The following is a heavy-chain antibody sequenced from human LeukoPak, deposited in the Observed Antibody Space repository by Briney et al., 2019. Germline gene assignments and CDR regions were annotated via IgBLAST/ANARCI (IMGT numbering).Heavy chain of an antibody. Sequence: HTGGSLRLSCAASGFTFSSYAMSWVRQAPGKGLEWVSAISGNGGSTYYADSVKGRFTISRDNSKNTLYLQMNSLRAEDTAVYYCAKDPHYYASAYYFDYWGQGTLVTVSS. CDR3: AKDPHYYASAYYFDY. CDR1: GFTFSSYA. CDR2: ISGNGGST. V-gene: IGHV3-23*01. J-gene: IGHJ4*02. D-gene: IGHD3-10*01.